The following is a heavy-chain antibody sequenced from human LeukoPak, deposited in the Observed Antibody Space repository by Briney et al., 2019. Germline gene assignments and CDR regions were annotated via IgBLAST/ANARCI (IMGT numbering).Heavy chain of an antibody. CDR2: ISYDGGNR. V-gene: IGHV3-30-3*01. CDR3: ARDQSGGGYSYGLDY. J-gene: IGHJ4*02. D-gene: IGHD5-18*01. CDR1: GFTFSSYA. Sequence: GGSLRLSCAASGFTFSSYAMHWVRQAPGKGPEWVAVISYDGGNRYYADSVKGRFTISRDNSKNTLYLQMNSLRAEDTAVYYCARDQSGGGYSYGLDYWGQGTLVTVSS.